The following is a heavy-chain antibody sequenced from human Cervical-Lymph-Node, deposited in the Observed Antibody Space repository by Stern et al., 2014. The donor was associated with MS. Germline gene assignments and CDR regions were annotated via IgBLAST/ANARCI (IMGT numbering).Heavy chain of an antibody. Sequence: VQLVESGPGLVKPSETLSLTCTVSGGSIRTFSWSWIRQPPGRGLEWICCVYYNGTTTHNPSLKGRVPMSVDTSKSQLSLRLHSVTAADTAVYYCARHSVGVKDFDSWGQGTLVTVSS. V-gene: IGHV4-59*01. CDR1: GGSIRTFS. CDR3: ARHSVGVKDFDS. J-gene: IGHJ4*02. CDR2: VYYNGTT. D-gene: IGHD4-23*01.